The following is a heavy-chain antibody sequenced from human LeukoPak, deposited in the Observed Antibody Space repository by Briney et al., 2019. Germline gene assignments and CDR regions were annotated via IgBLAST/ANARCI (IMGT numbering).Heavy chain of an antibody. CDR3: ARQKYSSGRYFDY. Sequence: SETLSLTCTVSGYSISSGYYWGWIRQPPGKGLEWIGSIYYSGSTYYNPSLKSRVTISVDTSKNQFSLKLSSVTAADTAVYYCARQKYSSGRYFDYWGQGTLVTVSS. D-gene: IGHD6-19*01. J-gene: IGHJ4*02. CDR2: IYYSGST. CDR1: GYSISSGYY. V-gene: IGHV4-38-2*02.